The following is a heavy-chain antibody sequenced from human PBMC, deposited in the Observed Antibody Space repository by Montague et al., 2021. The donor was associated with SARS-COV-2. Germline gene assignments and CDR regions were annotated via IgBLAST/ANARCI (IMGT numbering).Heavy chain of an antibody. Sequence: SETLSLTCTVSDVSSSRTTSYWTWIPQPPGKGLEWLGCISYSGYTNYNSSLKGRVTIAIDTSKNQFSLRLTSVTAADTAVYYCARRYGSAFDYWGQGTLVTVSP. J-gene: IGHJ4*02. CDR3: ARRYGSAFDY. CDR1: DVSSSRTTSY. CDR2: ISYSGYT. V-gene: IGHV4-39*01. D-gene: IGHD3-10*01.